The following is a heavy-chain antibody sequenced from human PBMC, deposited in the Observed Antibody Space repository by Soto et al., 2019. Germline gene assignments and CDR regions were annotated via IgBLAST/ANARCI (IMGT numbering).Heavy chain of an antibody. Sequence: GGSLRLSCAASGFTFSTYGMHWLRQAPRKGLEWVAVISYDGVNQYYADSVKGRFTISRHNSMNTLNLQMNSLRAEDTAVYCCAREGDDRDSGGSTKYTIDYWGQGTLVTVSS. D-gene: IGHD3-22*01. CDR2: ISYDGVNQ. J-gene: IGHJ4*01. V-gene: IGHV3-30*03. CDR1: GFTFSTYG. CDR3: AREGDDRDSGGSTKYTIDY.